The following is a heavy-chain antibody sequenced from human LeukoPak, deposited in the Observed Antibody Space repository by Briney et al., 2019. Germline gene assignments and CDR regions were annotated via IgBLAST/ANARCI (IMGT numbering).Heavy chain of an antibody. V-gene: IGHV1-2*02. CDR2: INPNSGGT. Sequence: GASVKVSCKASGGTFSSSAISWVRRAPGQGLEWMGWINPNSGGTNYAQNFQGRVTMTWDTSISTAHMDLSRLRSDDTAVYFCARDGDIRGGFSPLEYWGQGTLVTVSS. CDR3: ARDGDIRGGFSPLEY. CDR1: GGTFSSSA. D-gene: IGHD3-10*01. J-gene: IGHJ4*02.